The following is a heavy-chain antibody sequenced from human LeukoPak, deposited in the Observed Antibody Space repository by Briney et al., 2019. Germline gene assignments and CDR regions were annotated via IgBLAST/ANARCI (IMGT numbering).Heavy chain of an antibody. CDR3: ATGYDFWSGYDWFAP. CDR2: FDPEEGET. V-gene: IGHV1-24*01. D-gene: IGHD3-3*01. CDR1: GYTLTELS. J-gene: IGHJ5*02. Sequence: ASVKVSCKVSGYTLTELSMHWVRQAPGKGLEWMGGFDPEEGETIYAQKFQGRVTMTEDTSTDTAYMELSSLKSEDPAVYYCATGYDFWSGYDWFAPWGEGTLVTVSS.